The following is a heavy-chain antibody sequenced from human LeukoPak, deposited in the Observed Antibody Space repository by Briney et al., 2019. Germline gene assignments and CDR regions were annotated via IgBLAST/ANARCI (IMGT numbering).Heavy chain of an antibody. D-gene: IGHD2-2*01. J-gene: IGHJ4*02. CDR1: GGSFSGYY. Sequence: SETLSLTCAVYGGSFSGYYWSWIRQPPGKGLEWIGEINHSGSTNYNPSLKSRVTISVDTSKNQFSLKLSSVTAADTAVYYCASLTDHCSSTSPSCDGRTAARPWSGYWGQGTLVTVSS. CDR3: ASLTDHCSSTSPSCDGRTAARPWSGY. CDR2: INHSGST. V-gene: IGHV4-34*01.